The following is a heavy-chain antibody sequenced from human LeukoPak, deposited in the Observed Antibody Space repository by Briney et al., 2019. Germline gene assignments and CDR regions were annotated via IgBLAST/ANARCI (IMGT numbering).Heavy chain of an antibody. D-gene: IGHD2-15*01. Sequence: GGSLRLSCAASGFTFSSYGMHWVRQAPGKGLEWVAVIWYDGSNKYYADSVKGRFTISRDNSKNTLYLQMNSLRAEDTAVYYCAREVKGYCSGGSCSCTLGYWGQGTLLTVSS. J-gene: IGHJ4*02. V-gene: IGHV3-33*01. CDR2: IWYDGSNK. CDR3: AREVKGYCSGGSCSCTLGY. CDR1: GFTFSSYG.